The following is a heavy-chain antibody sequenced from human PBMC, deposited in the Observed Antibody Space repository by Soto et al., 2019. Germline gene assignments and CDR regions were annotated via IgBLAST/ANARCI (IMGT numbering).Heavy chain of an antibody. Sequence: VGSLRLSCSASGFTFSSYAMHWVRQAPGKGLEYVSAISSNGGSTYYADSVKGRFTISRDNSKNTLYLQMSSLRAEDTAVYYCVNSLSNYALNNWFDPWGQGTLVTVSS. CDR2: ISSNGGST. CDR3: VNSLSNYALNNWFDP. J-gene: IGHJ5*02. V-gene: IGHV3-64D*06. D-gene: IGHD4-4*01. CDR1: GFTFSSYA.